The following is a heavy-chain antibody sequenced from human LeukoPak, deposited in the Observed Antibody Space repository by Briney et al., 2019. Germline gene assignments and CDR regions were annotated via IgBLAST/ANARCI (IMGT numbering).Heavy chain of an antibody. D-gene: IGHD3-10*01. CDR2: INHSGST. V-gene: IGHV4-34*01. Sequence: PSETLSLTCAVYGGSFSGYYWSWIRQPPGKGLEWIGEINHSGSTNYNPSLKSRVTISVDTSKNQFSLKLSSVTAADTAVYYCARTSYYYGSGSSAVDPWGQGTLVTVSS. J-gene: IGHJ5*02. CDR1: GGSFSGYY. CDR3: ARTSYYYGSGSSAVDP.